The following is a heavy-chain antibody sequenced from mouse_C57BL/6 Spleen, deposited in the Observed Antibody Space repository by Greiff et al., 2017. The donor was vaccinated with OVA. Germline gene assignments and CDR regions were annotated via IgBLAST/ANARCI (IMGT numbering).Heavy chain of an antibody. V-gene: IGHV5-16*01. CDR1: GFTFSDYY. CDR3: ARGANWGFDY. Sequence: DVQLVESEGGLVQPGSSMKLSCTASGFTFSDYYMAWVRQVPEKGLEWVANINYDGSSTYYLDSLKSRFIISRDNAKNILYLQMSSLKSEDTATYYCARGANWGFDYWGQGTTLTVSS. CDR2: INYDGSST. J-gene: IGHJ2*01. D-gene: IGHD4-1*01.